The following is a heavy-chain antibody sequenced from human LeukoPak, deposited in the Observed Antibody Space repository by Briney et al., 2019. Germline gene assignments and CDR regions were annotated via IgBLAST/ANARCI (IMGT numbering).Heavy chain of an antibody. CDR1: GGSISSYQ. V-gene: IGHV4-59*01. CDR3: ARAPPFSLLRGAFEMDV. D-gene: IGHD3-10*01. CDR2: ICYSGST. Sequence: PSEALCLTCTVSGGSISSYQWSWIRPPPGKGLEWMGAICYSGSTDYNPSLESRATITSDTSKNHLSLKLRTVTAAATAVYYCARAPPFSLLRGAFEMDVWGKGTTVTISS. J-gene: IGHJ6*04.